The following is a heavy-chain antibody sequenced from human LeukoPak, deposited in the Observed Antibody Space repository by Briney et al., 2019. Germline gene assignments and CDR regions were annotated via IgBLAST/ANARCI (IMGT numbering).Heavy chain of an antibody. CDR1: GVSIRSSSYY. J-gene: IGHJ3*02. D-gene: IGHD6-13*01. CDR3: ARDIYSSRTNEAFVI. Sequence: SGTLSLTCTVSGVSIRSSSYYWGWLRQRPGKGLEWIGSISYSGSSYYHPSLKSRVTISFDTSKNQFSLRLSSVTAADTAVYYCARDIYSSRTNEAFVIWGQGTMVTVSS. CDR2: ISYSGSS. V-gene: IGHV4-39*07.